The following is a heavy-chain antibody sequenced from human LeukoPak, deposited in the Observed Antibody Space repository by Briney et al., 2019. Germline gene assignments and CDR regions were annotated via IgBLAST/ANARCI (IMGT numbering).Heavy chain of an antibody. Sequence: GGSLRLSCAASGFTFSSYSMNWVRRAPGKGLEWVSYISSSGNSKHYGDSVKGRFTVSRDNAKNSLYLQMNSLRDEDTAVYYCSRVDSLQESWGQGTLVTVSS. CDR2: ISSSGNSK. V-gene: IGHV3-48*02. J-gene: IGHJ5*02. CDR3: SRVDSLQES. D-gene: IGHD2-21*01. CDR1: GFTFSSYS.